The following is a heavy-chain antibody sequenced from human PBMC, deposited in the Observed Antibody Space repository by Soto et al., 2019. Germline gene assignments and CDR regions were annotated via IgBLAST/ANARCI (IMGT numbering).Heavy chain of an antibody. CDR3: AHRIGNYYASSGFNNWLDP. CDR2: IYWDDDK. J-gene: IGHJ5*02. D-gene: IGHD3-22*01. V-gene: IGHV2-5*02. Sequence: SGPTLVNPTQTLTLTCTFSGFSLHTSGVDVGWIRQPPGKALEWLALIYWDDDKRYSPSLKTRLTITKDTSKNQVVLTMTNMDPADTATYFCAHRIGNYYASSGFNNWLDPCGQGTMVTVYS. CDR1: GFSLHTSGVD.